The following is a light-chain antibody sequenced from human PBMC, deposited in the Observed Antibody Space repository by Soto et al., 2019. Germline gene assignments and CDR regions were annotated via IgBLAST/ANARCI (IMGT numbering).Light chain of an antibody. CDR1: SSDVGSFDS. CDR3: SSFTTSSTLV. CDR2: DVS. V-gene: IGLV2-14*01. Sequence: QSALTQPASVSGSPGQPITISCTGTSSDVGSFDSVAWYQHNPGKAPKLVIYDVSNRPSGVSSRFSGSKSGNTASLSISGLQTEDEVNYYCSSFTTSSTLVFGTGTKVTVL. J-gene: IGLJ1*01.